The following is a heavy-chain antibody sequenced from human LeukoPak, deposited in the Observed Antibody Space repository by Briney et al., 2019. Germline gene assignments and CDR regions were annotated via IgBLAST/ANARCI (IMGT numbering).Heavy chain of an antibody. Sequence: GASVNVSCKASGYTFTGYYMHWVRQAPGQGLEWMGWINPNSGGTNYAQKFLGRVTMTRDTSISTAYMELSRLRSDDTAVYYCARDRTSLPAASNWFDPWGQGTLVTVSS. J-gene: IGHJ5*02. CDR3: ARDRTSLPAASNWFDP. CDR2: INPNSGGT. D-gene: IGHD2-2*01. CDR1: GYTFTGYY. V-gene: IGHV1-2*02.